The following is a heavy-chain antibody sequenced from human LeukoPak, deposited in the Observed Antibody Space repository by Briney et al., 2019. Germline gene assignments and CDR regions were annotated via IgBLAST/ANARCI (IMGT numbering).Heavy chain of an antibody. CDR3: AKDLGWLQLTRDAFDI. CDR2: ISGSGGST. CDR1: GFTFSSYA. D-gene: IGHD5-24*01. Sequence: GGSLRLSCAASGFTFSSYAMSWVRQAPGKGLEWVSAISGSGGSTYYADSVKGRFTVSRDNSKNTLYLQMNSLRAEDTAVYYCAKDLGWLQLTRDAFDIWGQGTMVTVSS. J-gene: IGHJ3*02. V-gene: IGHV3-23*01.